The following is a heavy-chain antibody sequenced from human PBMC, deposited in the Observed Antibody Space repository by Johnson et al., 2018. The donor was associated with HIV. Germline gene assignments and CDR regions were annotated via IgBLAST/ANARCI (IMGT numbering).Heavy chain of an antibody. CDR1: GFTFSNAW. Sequence: VQLVESGGGLVKPGGSLRLSCAASGFTFSNAWMSWVRQAPGKGLEWVGRVKSKTDGGTIDYAAAVKGRFIISRDDSKNTLSLQMNGLKTEDTAMYYCTTMSALWFGDIHVFGDGFDIWGQGTMVTVSS. CDR3: TTMSALWFGDIHVFGDGFDI. CDR2: VKSKTDGGTI. D-gene: IGHD3-10*01. J-gene: IGHJ3*02. V-gene: IGHV3-15*01.